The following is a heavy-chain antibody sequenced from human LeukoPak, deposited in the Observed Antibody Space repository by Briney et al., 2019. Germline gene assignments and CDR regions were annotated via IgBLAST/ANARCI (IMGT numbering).Heavy chain of an antibody. CDR3: ARTGWIFGVVMSRHPYAFDI. CDR2: SYYSGST. J-gene: IGHJ3*02. Sequence: SETLSLTCTVSGGSISSGDFYWSWIRQHPGKGLEWIGYSYYSGSTNYNPSLKSRVTISVDTSKNQFSLKLSSVTAADTAVYYCARTGWIFGVVMSRHPYAFDIWGQGTMVTVSS. D-gene: IGHD3-3*01. V-gene: IGHV4-31*03. CDR1: GGSISSGDFY.